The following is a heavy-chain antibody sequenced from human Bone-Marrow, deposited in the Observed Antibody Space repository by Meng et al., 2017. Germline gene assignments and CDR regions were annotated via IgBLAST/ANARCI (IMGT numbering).Heavy chain of an antibody. V-gene: IGHV1-18*01. J-gene: IGHJ4*02. CDR3: ATRGNPYLNC. Sequence: QVGRAGAGGGEGGGGVRVACDGCGDTLSSDGFRGVRQAPGQGLEWLGWINTYNGKTDYAQKFQGRITMTTDTFTSTGYMELRNLRSDDTAVYYCATRGNPYLNCWGQGTLVTVSS. CDR2: INTYNGKT. CDR1: GDTLSSDG.